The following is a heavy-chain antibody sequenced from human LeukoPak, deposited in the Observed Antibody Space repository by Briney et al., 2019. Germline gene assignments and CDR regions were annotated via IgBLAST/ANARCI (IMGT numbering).Heavy chain of an antibody. CDR1: GFTVSSNY. CDR2: IYSGGST. V-gene: IGHV3-66*02. CDR3: ARPRDINQDYYYGMDV. J-gene: IGHJ6*02. D-gene: IGHD2-15*01. Sequence: GGSLRLSCAASGFTVSSNYMSWVRQAPGKGLEWVSVIYSGGSTCYADSVKGRFTISRDNSKNTLYLQMNSLRAEDTAVYYCARPRDINQDYYYGMDVWGQGTTVTVSS.